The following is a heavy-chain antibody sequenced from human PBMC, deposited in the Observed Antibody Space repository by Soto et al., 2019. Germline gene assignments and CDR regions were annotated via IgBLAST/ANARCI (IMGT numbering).Heavy chain of an antibody. D-gene: IGHD6-19*01. CDR2: INPNSGGT. V-gene: IGHV1-2*04. CDR3: AREQSVAGRNWFDP. Sequence: ASVKVSCKAYGYTFTGYYMHWVRQAPGQGLEWMGWINPNSGGTNYAQKFQGWVTMTRDTSISTAYMELSRLRSDDTAVYYCAREQSVAGRNWFDPWGQGTLVTVSS. CDR1: GYTFTGYY. J-gene: IGHJ5*02.